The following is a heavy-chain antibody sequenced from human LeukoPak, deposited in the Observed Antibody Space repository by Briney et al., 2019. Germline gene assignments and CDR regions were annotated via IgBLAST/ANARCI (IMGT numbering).Heavy chain of an antibody. CDR1: GFPFSSYW. J-gene: IGHJ4*02. D-gene: IGHD1-26*01. Sequence: PGGSLRLSCAASGFPFSSYWMHWVRQAPGKGQVWVSRINIDGSNTNYADSVKGRFTISRNNAKNTLYLQMDSLRAEDTAVYYCARSLGGAYDYWGQGTLVTVSS. CDR3: ARSLGGAYDY. V-gene: IGHV3-74*01. CDR2: INIDGSNT.